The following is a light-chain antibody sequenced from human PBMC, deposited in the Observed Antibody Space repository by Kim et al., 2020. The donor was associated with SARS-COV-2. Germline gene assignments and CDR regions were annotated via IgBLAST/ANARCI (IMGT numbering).Light chain of an antibody. CDR3: SSYTSSTTLVV. CDR2: DVN. V-gene: IGLV2-14*03. J-gene: IGLJ2*01. Sequence: SITISCTGTSSDVGGYRYVSWYQQHPGKAPKLMIYDVNNRPSGVSNRFSGSKSGNTASLTISGLQAEDEADYYCSSYTSSTTLVVFGGGTRLTVL. CDR1: SSDVGGYRY.